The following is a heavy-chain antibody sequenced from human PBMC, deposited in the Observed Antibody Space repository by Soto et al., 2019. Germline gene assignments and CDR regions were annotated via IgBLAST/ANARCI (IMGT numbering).Heavy chain of an antibody. V-gene: IGHV3-21*01. J-gene: IGHJ5*02. D-gene: IGHD6-13*01. Sequence: GGSLRLSCAASGFTFRSFTMNWVRQAPWKGLEWVSTISSNSAYIYYTDALRGRFTISRDNAKNSLHLQMNSLRAEDTAVYYCTRDASRGSSAPGWFDPWGPRTLVPVSP. CDR3: TRDASRGSSAPGWFDP. CDR1: GFTFRSFT. CDR2: ISSNSAYI.